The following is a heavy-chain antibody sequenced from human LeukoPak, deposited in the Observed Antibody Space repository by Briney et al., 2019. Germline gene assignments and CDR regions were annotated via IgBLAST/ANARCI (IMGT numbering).Heavy chain of an antibody. CDR1: GGSISSGDYY. CDR3: ARVGIAVAGTIVWLDP. J-gene: IGHJ5*02. V-gene: IGHV4-30-4*01. D-gene: IGHD6-19*01. CDR2: IYYSGST. Sequence: PSQALSLACTVSGGSISSGDYYWSWIHQPPGKGLEWIGYIYYSGSTYYNPSLKSRVTISVDTSKNQFSLKLSSVTAADTAVYYCARVGIAVAGTIVWLDPWGQGTLVTVSS.